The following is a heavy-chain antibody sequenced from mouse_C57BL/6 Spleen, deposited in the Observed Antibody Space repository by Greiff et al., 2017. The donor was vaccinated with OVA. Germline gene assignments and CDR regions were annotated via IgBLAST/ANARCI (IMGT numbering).Heavy chain of an antibody. CDR1: GYTFTDYY. V-gene: IGHV1-26*01. CDR2: INPNNGGT. J-gene: IGHJ4*01. CDR3: ARGKIYAMDY. Sequence: EVQLQQSGPELVKPGASVKISCKVSGYTFTDYYMNWVKQSHGKSLEWIGDINPNNGGTSYNQKFKGKATLTVDKSSSTAYMELRSLTSEDSAVYYCARGKIYAMDYWGQGTSVTVSS.